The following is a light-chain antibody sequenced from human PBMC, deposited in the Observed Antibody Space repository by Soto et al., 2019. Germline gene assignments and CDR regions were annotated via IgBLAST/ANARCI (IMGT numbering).Light chain of an antibody. CDR3: QTWGTGFEM. J-gene: IGLJ3*02. V-gene: IGLV4-69*01. CDR1: SDYSGYT. Sequence: QPVLTQSPSTSASLGASVRLTCTLTSDYSGYTIAWHQQLPGKGPRFLLQVRSDGRYIKGDGIPDRFSGSTSGAERYLTISSLQSEDEGDYYCQTWGTGFEMFGGGTKVTVL. CDR2: VRSDGRY.